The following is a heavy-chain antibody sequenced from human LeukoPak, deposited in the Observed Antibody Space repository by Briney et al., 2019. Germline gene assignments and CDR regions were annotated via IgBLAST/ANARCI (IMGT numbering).Heavy chain of an antibody. V-gene: IGHV1-18*01. CDR3: ATEYSSGWYMNFDY. CDR2: ISAYNGNT. Sequence: ASVKVSCKASGYTFTNYGVSWVRQAPGQGLEWMGWISAYNGNTNYAQKLQGRVTMTTDTSTSTAYMALRSLRSDDTAVYYCATEYSSGWYMNFDYWGQGTLVTVSS. CDR1: GYTFTNYG. J-gene: IGHJ4*02. D-gene: IGHD6-19*01.